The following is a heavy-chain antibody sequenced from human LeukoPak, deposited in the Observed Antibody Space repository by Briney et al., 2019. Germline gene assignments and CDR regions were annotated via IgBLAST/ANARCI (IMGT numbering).Heavy chain of an antibody. CDR2: IYYSGST. V-gene: IGHV4-31*03. CDR1: GGSISSGGYY. J-gene: IGHJ4*02. D-gene: IGHD4-11*01. Sequence: PSQTLSLTCTVSGGSISSGGYYWSWIRQHPGKGLEWIGYIYYSGSTYYNPSLKSRVTISVDTSKNQFSLKLSSVTAADTAVYYCARLGPTTVTTFLDYWGQGTLVTVSS. CDR3: ARLGPTTVTTFLDY.